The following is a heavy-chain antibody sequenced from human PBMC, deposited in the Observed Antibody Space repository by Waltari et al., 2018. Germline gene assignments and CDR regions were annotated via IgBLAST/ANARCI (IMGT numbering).Heavy chain of an antibody. CDR2: IHHSGAT. J-gene: IGHJ4*01. D-gene: IGHD2-21*01. CDR3: ARYGEVPPNYFFDF. CDR1: GESFSGYF. Sequence: QVQLHQWGAGLLQPSETLSLTCAVSGESFSGYFWSWLRQPPGKGLEWLGAIHHSGATNNSPSLKSRLSLSVDTTRKQFSMRLASVTAADTGMYFCARYGEVPPNYFFDFWGQGKLVTVSS. V-gene: IGHV4-34*01.